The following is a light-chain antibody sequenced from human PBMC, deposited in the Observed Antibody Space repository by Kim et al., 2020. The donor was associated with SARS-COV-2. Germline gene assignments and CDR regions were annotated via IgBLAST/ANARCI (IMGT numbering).Light chain of an antibody. Sequence: SSELTQDPAVSVDLGQTVRITCQGDSLRSYYATWYQHKPGQAPILVIYGKNNRPSGIPDRFSGSSSGNTASLTITGTQAGDEADYYCNSRDSNDNVVFGGGTKLTVL. V-gene: IGLV3-19*01. CDR2: GKN. CDR3: NSRDSNDNVV. CDR1: SLRSYY. J-gene: IGLJ2*01.